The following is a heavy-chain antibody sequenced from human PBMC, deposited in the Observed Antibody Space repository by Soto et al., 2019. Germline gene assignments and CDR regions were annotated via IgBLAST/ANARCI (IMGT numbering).Heavy chain of an antibody. V-gene: IGHV1-18*01. CDR1: GYTFTSYG. D-gene: IGHD3-3*01. J-gene: IGHJ6*03. Sequence: ASVKVSCKASGYTFTSYGISWVRQAPGQGLEWMGWISAYNGNTNYAQKLQGRVTMTTDTSTSTAYMELRSLRSDDTAVYYCARVADFWSGYYTYYDYYYMDVWGKGTTVNVSS. CDR3: ARVADFWSGYYTYYDYYYMDV. CDR2: ISAYNGNT.